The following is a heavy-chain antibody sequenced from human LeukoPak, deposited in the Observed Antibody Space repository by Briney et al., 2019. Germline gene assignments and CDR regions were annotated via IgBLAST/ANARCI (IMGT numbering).Heavy chain of an antibody. CDR3: ARYTSNVVGKRHYFDY. Sequence: GGSLRLSCAASGFTVSSNYMSWVRQAPGKGLEWVSVIYSGGSTYYADSVKGRFTISRDNFKNTLYLQMNSLRAEDTAVYYCARYTSNVVGKRHYFDYWGQGTLVTVSS. CDR2: IYSGGST. D-gene: IGHD1-26*01. J-gene: IGHJ4*02. CDR1: GFTVSSNY. V-gene: IGHV3-66*01.